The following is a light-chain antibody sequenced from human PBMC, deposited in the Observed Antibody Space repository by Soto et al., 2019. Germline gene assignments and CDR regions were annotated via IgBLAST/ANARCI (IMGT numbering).Light chain of an antibody. Sequence: QSVLTQPAYVSGSPGQSITISCSGTSDDVGGYNYVAWYQQYPGKAPKLMISEVTDRPSGVSNRFSGSKSGNTASLTISGLQAEDEADFYCSSYTSSSSYVFGTGTKVTVL. CDR2: EVT. J-gene: IGLJ1*01. CDR1: SDDVGGYNY. V-gene: IGLV2-14*01. CDR3: SSYTSSSSYV.